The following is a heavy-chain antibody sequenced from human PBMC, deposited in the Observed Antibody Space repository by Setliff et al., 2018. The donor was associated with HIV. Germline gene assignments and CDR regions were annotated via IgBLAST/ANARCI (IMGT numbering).Heavy chain of an antibody. Sequence: SVKVSCKASGGTFSNHVITWVRQAPGQGLEWMGGSIPIFGTSNYAQKFQRRLTITEDEVRNTDYVELSSLRSEDTAVYYCARHAGYYDSSGYYYDAFDLWGQGTMVTVSS. V-gene: IGHV1-69*13. J-gene: IGHJ3*01. CDR3: ARHAGYYDSSGYYYDAFDL. CDR1: GGTFSNHV. D-gene: IGHD3-22*01. CDR2: SIPIFGTS.